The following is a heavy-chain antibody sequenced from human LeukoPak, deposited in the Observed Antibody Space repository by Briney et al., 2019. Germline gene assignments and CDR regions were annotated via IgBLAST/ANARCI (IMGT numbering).Heavy chain of an antibody. J-gene: IGHJ6*03. Sequence: ASVKVSCKASGYTFTGYYMHWVRQAPGQGLEWMGWINPNSGGTNYAQKFQGRVTMTRDTSISTAYMELSRLRSDDTAAYYCARVYYYGSGRNNYMDVWGKGTTVTVSS. V-gene: IGHV1-2*02. CDR1: GYTFTGYY. CDR3: ARVYYYGSGRNNYMDV. CDR2: INPNSGGT. D-gene: IGHD3-10*01.